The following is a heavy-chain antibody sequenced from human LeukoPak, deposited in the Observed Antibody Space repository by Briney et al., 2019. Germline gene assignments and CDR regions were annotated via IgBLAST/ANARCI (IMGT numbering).Heavy chain of an antibody. Sequence: PSETLSLTCTVSGDSIRSYYWSWIRQPPGKGLEGIGNIHYSGSTKYNSSLKSRVTISVDTSNNQFSLRVTSLTAADTAVYYCARLGALHDAFDVWGQGTLVTVSS. CDR3: ARLGALHDAFDV. V-gene: IGHV4-59*12. CDR1: GDSIRSYY. J-gene: IGHJ3*01. CDR2: IHYSGST. D-gene: IGHD3-16*01.